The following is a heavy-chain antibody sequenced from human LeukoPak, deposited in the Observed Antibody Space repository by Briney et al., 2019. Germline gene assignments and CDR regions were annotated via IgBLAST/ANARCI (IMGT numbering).Heavy chain of an antibody. J-gene: IGHJ4*02. CDR2: ISTYNGNT. CDR3: ASPPRGSYGYNLDY. V-gene: IGHV1-18*01. CDR1: GYTFTNYG. Sequence: ASVKVSCKASGYTFTNYGINWVRQAPGQGLEWMGWISTYNGNTNYAQKLQGRVTMTTDASTNTAYMELRSLGSDDTAVYYCASPPRGSYGYNLDYWGQGTLVTVSS. D-gene: IGHD5-24*01.